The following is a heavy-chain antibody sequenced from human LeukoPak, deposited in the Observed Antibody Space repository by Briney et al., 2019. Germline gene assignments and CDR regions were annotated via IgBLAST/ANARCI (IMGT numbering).Heavy chain of an antibody. J-gene: IGHJ4*02. V-gene: IGHV3-23*01. CDR3: AKARHTTSGWPTYFDY. D-gene: IGHD6-19*01. Sequence: PGGSLRLSGAASGFTFSSYAMSWVRQAPGKGLEWVSAISGSGGSTYYADSVKGRFTISRDNSKNTLYLQMNSLRAEDTAIYYCAKARHTTSGWPTYFDYWGQGTLVTVSS. CDR1: GFTFSSYA. CDR2: ISGSGGST.